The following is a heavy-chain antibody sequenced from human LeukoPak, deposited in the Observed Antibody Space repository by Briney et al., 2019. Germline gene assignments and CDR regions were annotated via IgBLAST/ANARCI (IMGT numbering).Heavy chain of an antibody. CDR1: GFTFSNYW. CDR3: ARRLAATPGDDTFDI. CDR2: IKQDGSEK. Sequence: AGGSLRLSCAASGFTFSNYWMNWVRQAPGKGLEWVANIKQDGSEKYYVDSVKGRFTISGDNAKNSLFLQMNSLRADDTAVYYCARRLAATPGDDTFDIWGQGTMVTVSS. J-gene: IGHJ3*02. D-gene: IGHD2-15*01. V-gene: IGHV3-7*01.